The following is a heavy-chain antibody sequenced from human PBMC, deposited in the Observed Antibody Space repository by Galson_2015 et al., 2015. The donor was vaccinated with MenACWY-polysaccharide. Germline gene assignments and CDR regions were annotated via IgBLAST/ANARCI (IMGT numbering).Heavy chain of an antibody. V-gene: IGHV1-69*13. CDR3: ARPARSFPIGEGFDY. CDR1: GGTFSSYA. D-gene: IGHD2-21*01. J-gene: IGHJ4*02. Sequence: SVKVSCKASGGTFSSYAISWVRQAPGQGLEWMGGIIPIFGTANYAQKLQGRVTITADESTSTAYMELSSLRSEDTAVYYCARPARSFPIGEGFDYWVQGTLVTVSS. CDR2: IIPIFGTA.